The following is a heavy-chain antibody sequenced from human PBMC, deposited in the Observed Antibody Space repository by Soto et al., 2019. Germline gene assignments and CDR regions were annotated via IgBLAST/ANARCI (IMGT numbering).Heavy chain of an antibody. CDR2: IIPISDTT. Sequence: QVQLVQSGAEVKKPGSSVKVSCKASGGTFSSYAISWVLQAPGQGLEWMGGIIPISDTTNYAQKFQCRVTITADESTSTAYMELSSLRSEDTAVYYCARSQGSSTSLEIYYYYYYGMDVGGQGTTVTVSS. V-gene: IGHV1-69*01. CDR1: GGTFSSYA. D-gene: IGHD2-2*01. J-gene: IGHJ6*02. CDR3: ARSQGSSTSLEIYYYYYYGMDV.